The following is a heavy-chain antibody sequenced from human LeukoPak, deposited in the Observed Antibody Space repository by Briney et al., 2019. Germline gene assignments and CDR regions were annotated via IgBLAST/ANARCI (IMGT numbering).Heavy chain of an antibody. CDR2: IIPIFGTA. J-gene: IGHJ6*03. V-gene: IGHV1-69*05. CDR3: ARGGPYYDFWSGYSPSYYYYYMDV. Sequence: GASVKVSCKASGGTFSSYAISWVRQAPGQGLEWMGGIIPIFGTANYAQKFQGRVTITTDESTSTAYMELSSLRSEDTAVYYCARGGPYYDFWSGYSPSYYYYYMDVWGKGTTVTVSS. D-gene: IGHD3-3*01. CDR1: GGTFSSYA.